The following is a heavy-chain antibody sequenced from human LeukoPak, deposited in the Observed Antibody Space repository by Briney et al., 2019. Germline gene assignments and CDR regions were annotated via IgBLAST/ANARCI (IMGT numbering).Heavy chain of an antibody. J-gene: IGHJ6*02. D-gene: IGHD2-15*01. Sequence: GESLKISCKASGYSFTSYWIAWVRQMPGKGLEWMGIIYPGDSDTRYSPSFQGQVTISADKSVSTAYLRWSSLKASDTAIYYCARHGTAGDIVVAVAAPEYAMDVWGQGTTVTVSS. CDR3: ARHGTAGDIVVAVAAPEYAMDV. CDR1: GYSFTSYW. CDR2: IYPGDSDT. V-gene: IGHV5-51*01.